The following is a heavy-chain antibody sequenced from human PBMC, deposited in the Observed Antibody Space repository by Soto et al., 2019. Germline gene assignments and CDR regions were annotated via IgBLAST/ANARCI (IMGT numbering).Heavy chain of an antibody. CDR1: GFTVSSNY. D-gene: IGHD3-16*01. J-gene: IGHJ6*02. V-gene: IGHV3-66*01. CDR3: ARAWDYYYGMDV. Sequence: GGSMRLSCAASGFTVSSNYMSWVRQAPGKGLEWVSVIYSGGSTYYADSVKGRFTISRDNSKNTLYLQMNSLRAEDTAVYYCARAWDYYYGMDVWGQGTTVTVSS. CDR2: IYSGGST.